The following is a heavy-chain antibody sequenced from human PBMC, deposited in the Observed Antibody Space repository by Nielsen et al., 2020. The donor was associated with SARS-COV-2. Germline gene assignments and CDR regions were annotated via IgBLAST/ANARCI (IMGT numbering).Heavy chain of an antibody. CDR1: GYTFTGYY. Sequence: ASVKVSCKASGYTFTGYYMHWVRQAPGQGLEWMGRINPNSGGTNYAQKFQGRVTMTRDTSISTAYMELSRLRSDDTAVYYCARGGGGYCSGGSCYYFDYWGQGTLVTVSS. CDR3: ARGGGGYCSGGSCYYFDY. D-gene: IGHD2-15*01. J-gene: IGHJ4*02. V-gene: IGHV1-2*06. CDR2: INPNSGGT.